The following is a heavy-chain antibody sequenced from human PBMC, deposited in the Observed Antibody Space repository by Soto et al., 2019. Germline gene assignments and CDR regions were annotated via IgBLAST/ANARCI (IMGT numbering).Heavy chain of an antibody. CDR1: GGTFSSYA. V-gene: IGHV1-69*13. D-gene: IGHD3-22*01. CDR3: ARGRDYYDSSGYYNWFDP. J-gene: IGHJ5*02. Sequence: SVKVSCKASGGTFSSYAISWVRQAPGQGLEWMGGIIPIFGTTNYAQKFQGRVTITADESTSTAYMELSSLRSEDTAVYYCARGRDYYDSSGYYNWFDPWGQGTLVTVSS. CDR2: IIPIFGTT.